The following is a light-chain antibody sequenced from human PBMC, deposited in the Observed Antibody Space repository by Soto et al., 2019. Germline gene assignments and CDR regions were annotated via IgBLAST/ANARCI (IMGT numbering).Light chain of an antibody. CDR3: QQYNSYSST. J-gene: IGKJ1*01. V-gene: IGKV1-5*01. Sequence: DIQMTQSPSTLSASVGDRVTITCRASQSISSWLAWYQQKPGKAPKLLIYDASSLESGVPSRFSGSGSGTEFTLTISSLQPDDFATYDCQQYNSYSSTFGQGTKVESK. CDR2: DAS. CDR1: QSISSW.